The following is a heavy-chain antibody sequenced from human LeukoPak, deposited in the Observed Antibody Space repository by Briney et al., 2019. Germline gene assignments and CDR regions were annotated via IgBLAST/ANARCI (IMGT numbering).Heavy chain of an antibody. J-gene: IGHJ4*02. V-gene: IGHV4-59*01. CDR2: MSNRGST. D-gene: IGHD6-13*01. CDR3: ARWGQYGSTWYIDY. CDR1: GGSMSSSY. Sequence: SETLSLTCTVSGGSMSSSYWSWIRQPPGKGLEWIGYMSNRGSTNYNPSLKSRVAISVDTSRNQFSLKMTSVTAADTAVYHCARWGQYGSTWYIDYWGQGILVTVSS.